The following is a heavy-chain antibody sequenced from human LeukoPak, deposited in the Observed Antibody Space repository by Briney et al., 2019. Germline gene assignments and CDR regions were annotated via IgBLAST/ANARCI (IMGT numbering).Heavy chain of an antibody. D-gene: IGHD3-10*01. CDR2: INYSGST. Sequence: SETLSLTCTVYGGSFSGYYWSWIRQPPGKGLEWIGEINYSGSTNYNPSLKCRVTISVDTSRNQFSLKLTSVTAVDTAIYYCARGGEGYHFGSASQDYWGQGTLVTVSS. J-gene: IGHJ4*02. V-gene: IGHV4-34*01. CDR3: ARGGEGYHFGSASQDY. CDR1: GGSFSGYY.